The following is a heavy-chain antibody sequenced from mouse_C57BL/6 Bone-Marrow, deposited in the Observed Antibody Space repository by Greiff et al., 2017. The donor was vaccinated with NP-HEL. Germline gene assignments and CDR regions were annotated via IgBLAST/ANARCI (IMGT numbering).Heavy chain of an antibody. V-gene: IGHV3-5*01. D-gene: IGHD4-1*01. CDR3: ARGPLTGDAMDY. J-gene: IGHJ4*01. Sequence: VQLQQSGPGLVKSSQTVFLTCTVTGISITTGNYRWSWIRQFPGNKLEWIGYIYYSGTITYNPSLTSRTTITRDTPKNQFYLEMNSLTAEDTATYYCARGPLTGDAMDYWGQGTSVTVSS. CDR2: IYYSGTI. CDR1: GISITTGNYR.